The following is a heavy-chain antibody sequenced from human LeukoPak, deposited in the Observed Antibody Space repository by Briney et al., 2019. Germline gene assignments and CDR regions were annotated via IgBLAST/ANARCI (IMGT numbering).Heavy chain of an antibody. CDR3: ARDSYDASGYYWEY. J-gene: IGHJ4*02. CDR1: GYTFTSYG. V-gene: IGHV1-18*01. Sequence: ASVKVSCKASGYTFTSYGISWVRQAPGQGLEWMGWISAYSGNTKYAQKVQGRLTMTTDTSTSTAFLELRRLRSDDTAVYFCARDSYDASGYYWEYWGQGTLVTVSS. CDR2: ISAYSGNT. D-gene: IGHD3-22*01.